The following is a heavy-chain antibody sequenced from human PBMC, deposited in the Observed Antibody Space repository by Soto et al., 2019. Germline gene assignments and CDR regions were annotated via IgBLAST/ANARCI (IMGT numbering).Heavy chain of an antibody. V-gene: IGHV4-38-2*02. D-gene: IGHD4-17*01. CDR3: ARDRRAYYGDGDY. CDR1: GYSISSGYY. CDR2: IYHSGST. Sequence: SETLSLTCAVSGYSISSGYYWGWIRQPPGKGLEWIGSIYHSGSTYYNPSLRSRVTISVDTSKNQFSLKLSSVTAADTAVYYCARDRRAYYGDGDYWGQGTLVTVSS. J-gene: IGHJ4*02.